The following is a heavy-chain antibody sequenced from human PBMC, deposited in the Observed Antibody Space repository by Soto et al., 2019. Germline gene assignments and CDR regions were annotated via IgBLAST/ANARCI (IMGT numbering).Heavy chain of an antibody. CDR2: INHTGGT. CDR3: ANRITVFGLLIPPFEP. J-gene: IGHJ5*02. Sequence: PSETLSLTCAVYGGSVNGYYCNWIRQPPGKGLEWIGDINHTGGTHYNPSLRSRVTMSVDTSKNQFSLRLSSVTAADTAIYYCANRITVFGLLIPPFEPWGQGTHVTVSS. V-gene: IGHV4-34*01. CDR1: GGSVNGYY. D-gene: IGHD3-3*01.